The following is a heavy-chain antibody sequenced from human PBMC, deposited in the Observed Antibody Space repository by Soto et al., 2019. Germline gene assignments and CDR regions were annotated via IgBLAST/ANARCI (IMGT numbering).Heavy chain of an antibody. CDR2: ISSSSNYI. V-gene: IGHV3-21*01. CDR1: GFTFSSYS. J-gene: IGHJ4*02. D-gene: IGHD5-18*01. CDR3: ARVRYTQGVNYYFDF. Sequence: ESGGGLVQPGESLRLSCAASGFTFSSYSINWVRQAPGKGLEWVSSISSSSNYIYYADSLKGRFTISRDNAKNSLYLQMNSLRAEDTAVYFCARVRYTQGVNYYFDFWGQGTLVTVSS.